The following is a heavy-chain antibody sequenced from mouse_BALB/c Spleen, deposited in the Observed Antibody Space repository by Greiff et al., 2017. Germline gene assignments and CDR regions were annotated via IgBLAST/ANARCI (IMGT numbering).Heavy chain of an antibody. CDR2: FYPGSGSI. CDR3: ARHEDLYYGRAWFAY. CDR1: GYTFTEYI. V-gene: IGHV1-62-2*01. J-gene: IGHJ3*01. Sequence: VKVVESGAELVKPGASVKLSCKASGYTFTEYIIHWVKQRSGQGLEWIGWFYPGSGSIKYNEKFKDKATLTADKSSSTVYMELSRLTSEDSAVYFCARHEDLYYGRAWFAYWGQGTLVTVSA. D-gene: IGHD1-1*01.